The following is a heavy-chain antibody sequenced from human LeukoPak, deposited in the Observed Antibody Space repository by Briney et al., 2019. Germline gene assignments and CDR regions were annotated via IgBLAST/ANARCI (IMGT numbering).Heavy chain of an antibody. Sequence: SETLSLTCTVSDYSISSGYYWVWIRQPPGKGLEWIGSISHSGGTYYNPSLKSPVTLSVDTSKNQFSLKLSSVTAADTAVYFCARLGLGNEYGSVYRPTHFQDWGQGTRVTVAS. V-gene: IGHV4-38-2*02. D-gene: IGHD3/OR15-3a*01. CDR3: ARLGLGNEYGSVYRPTHFQD. CDR1: DYSISSGYY. CDR2: ISHSGGT. J-gene: IGHJ1*01.